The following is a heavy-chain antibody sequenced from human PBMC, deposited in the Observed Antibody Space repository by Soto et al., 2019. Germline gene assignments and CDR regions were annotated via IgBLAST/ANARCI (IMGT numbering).Heavy chain of an antibody. Sequence: QVQLVQSGAEVKKPGASVKVSCKASGYTFTSSGISWLRQAPGQGLECMGWNSAYNVNTNYAQKLQGRVTMTTDTSTSTADMELRIRSSDDTAVYYCARAGTPPLDYCGQGTLVTVS. CDR2: NSAYNVNT. V-gene: IGHV1-18*01. CDR3: ARAGTPPLDY. D-gene: IGHD6-13*01. J-gene: IGHJ4*02. CDR1: GYTFTSSG.